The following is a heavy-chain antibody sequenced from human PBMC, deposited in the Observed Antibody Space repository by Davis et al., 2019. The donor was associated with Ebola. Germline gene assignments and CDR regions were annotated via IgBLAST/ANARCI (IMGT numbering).Heavy chain of an antibody. J-gene: IGHJ4*02. CDR1: VCTFSRYA. D-gene: IGHD6-19*01. CDR2: IIPIFGTA. V-gene: IGHV1-69*13. CDR3: AGDVGGAAGTDY. Sequence: SSVTVSYQASVCTFSRYAISWLRQPPGHGLDWMGRIIPIFGTANYAQEFQGRVTITADESTSTAYMELSSLRSEDTAVYYCAGDVGGAAGTDYWGQGTLVTVSS.